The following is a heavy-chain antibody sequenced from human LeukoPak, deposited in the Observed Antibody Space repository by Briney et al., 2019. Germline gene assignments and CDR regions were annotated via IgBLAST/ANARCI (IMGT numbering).Heavy chain of an antibody. J-gene: IGHJ4*02. V-gene: IGHV3-33*08. CDR2: IWYDGGNK. D-gene: IGHD5-12*01. CDR3: ARPGSGYDSEAYFDY. CDR1: GFTFSSYG. Sequence: GGSLRLSCAASGFTFSSYGMHWVRQAPGKGLEWVAVIWYDGGNKYYADSVTGRFTISRDNSKNTLYLQMNSLRAEDTAVYYCARPGSGYDSEAYFDYWGQGTLVTVSS.